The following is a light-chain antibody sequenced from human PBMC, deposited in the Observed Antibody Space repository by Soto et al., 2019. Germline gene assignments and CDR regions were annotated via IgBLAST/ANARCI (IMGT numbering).Light chain of an antibody. CDR1: SSNIGAGYD. J-gene: IGLJ1*01. CDR2: GNS. V-gene: IGLV1-40*01. Sequence: QSVLTQPPSVSGAPGQRVTISCTGSSSNIGAGYDVHWYQQLPGTAPKLLIYGNSNRPSGVPDRFSGSKSGTSASLAITGLQAGDEADYYCQSYDGSLSGYVFGTGTKVTVL. CDR3: QSYDGSLSGYV.